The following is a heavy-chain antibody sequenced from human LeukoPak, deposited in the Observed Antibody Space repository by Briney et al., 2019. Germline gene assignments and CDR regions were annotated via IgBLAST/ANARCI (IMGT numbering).Heavy chain of an antibody. CDR2: ISSSSSYI. CDR3: ARDRLAYCGGDCPFDY. D-gene: IGHD2-21*02. V-gene: IGHV3-21*01. CDR1: GFTFSSYS. Sequence: GGSLRLSCAASGFTFSSYSMNWVRQAPGKGLEWVSSISSSSSYIYYADSVKGRFTISRDNAKNSLYLQMNSLRAEDTAVYYCARDRLAYCGGDCPFDYWGQGTLVTVSS. J-gene: IGHJ4*02.